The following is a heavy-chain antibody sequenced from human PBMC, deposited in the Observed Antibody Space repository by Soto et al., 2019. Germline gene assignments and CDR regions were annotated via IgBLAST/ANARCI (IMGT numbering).Heavy chain of an antibody. CDR1: GYTFTSYA. Sequence: QVQLVQSGAEEKKPGATVKVSCKASGYTFTSYAMDWVRQAPGQRLEWMGWINAGNGNTKYSQKFQGRVTITRDTPASTAYPELSSLSSEDTAVYYGARGFPLGFGPWGQGTLVTVSS. J-gene: IGHJ5*02. CDR3: ARGFPLGFGP. V-gene: IGHV1-3*05. D-gene: IGHD3-3*01. CDR2: INAGNGNT.